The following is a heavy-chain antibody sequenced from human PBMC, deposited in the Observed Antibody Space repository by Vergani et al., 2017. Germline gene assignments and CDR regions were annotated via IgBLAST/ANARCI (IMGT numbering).Heavy chain of an antibody. V-gene: IGHV3-23*01. CDR1: GFTFSSYA. D-gene: IGHD3-3*01. CDR3: AKDRTYYDFWSGYYHYYYGMDV. Sequence: EVQLLESGGGLVQPGGSLRPSCAASGFTFSSYAMSWVRQAPGKGLEWVSAISGSGGSTYYADSVKGRFTISWDNSKNTLYLQMNSLRAEDTAVYYCAKDRTYYDFWSGYYHYYYGMDVWGQGTTVTVSS. J-gene: IGHJ6*02. CDR2: ISGSGGST.